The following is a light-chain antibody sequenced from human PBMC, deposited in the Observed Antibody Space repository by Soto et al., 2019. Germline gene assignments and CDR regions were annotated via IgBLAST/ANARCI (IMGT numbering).Light chain of an antibody. J-gene: IGKJ4*01. CDR1: QGISSW. CDR3: QQANGFPLT. CDR2: AAS. Sequence: DIQMTQSPSSVSASVGDRVTITCRASQGISSWLAWYQQKPGKAPKLLIYAASSLQSGGPSRYSGSGSGTDVTLTFSRLQSEDFATYYWQQANGFPLTCGGGTEVEIK. V-gene: IGKV1-12*01.